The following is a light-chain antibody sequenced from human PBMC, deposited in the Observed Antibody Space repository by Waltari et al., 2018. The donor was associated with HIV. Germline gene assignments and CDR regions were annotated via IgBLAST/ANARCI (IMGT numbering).Light chain of an antibody. CDR1: QTITTY. Sequence: DIQMTQSPSSRSASVGARVTITCRASQTITTYLSWYQQKAGTAPKLLIYGASNLQSGVPSRFSASGSGTDFTLTISNLQPEDFASYYCLQSYTYPWTFGQGTKVDIK. CDR2: GAS. J-gene: IGKJ1*01. V-gene: IGKV1-39*01. CDR3: LQSYTYPWT.